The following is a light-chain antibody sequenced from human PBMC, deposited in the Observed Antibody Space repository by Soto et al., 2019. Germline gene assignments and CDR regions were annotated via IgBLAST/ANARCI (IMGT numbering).Light chain of an antibody. CDR2: DAS. CDR1: QSVSSY. V-gene: IGKV3-11*01. Sequence: EIVLTQSPATLSSSPGERATLSCRASQSVSSYLAWYQQKPDQAPRLLIYDASNRATGIPARFSGSGSGTDFTLTISSLEPEDFAVYYCQQRSNWPFITFGQGTRLEIK. CDR3: QQRSNWPFIT. J-gene: IGKJ5*01.